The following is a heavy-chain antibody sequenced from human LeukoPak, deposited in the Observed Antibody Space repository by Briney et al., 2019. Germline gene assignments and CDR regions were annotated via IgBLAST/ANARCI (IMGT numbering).Heavy chain of an antibody. CDR2: ISAYNGNT. CDR1: GGTFSSYA. Sequence: ASVKVSCKASGGTFSSYAISWVRQAPGQGLEWMGWISAYNGNTNYAQKLQGRVTMTTDTSTSTAYMELRSLRSDDTAVYYCARYCSSTSCYIEFDYWGQGTLVTVSS. D-gene: IGHD2-2*02. CDR3: ARYCSSTSCYIEFDY. J-gene: IGHJ4*02. V-gene: IGHV1-18*01.